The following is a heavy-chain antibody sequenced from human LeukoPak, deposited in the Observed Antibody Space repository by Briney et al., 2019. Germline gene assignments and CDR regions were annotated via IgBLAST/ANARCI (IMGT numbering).Heavy chain of an antibody. J-gene: IGHJ5*02. CDR1: GYSISSGYY. V-gene: IGHV4-38-2*02. Sequence: SETLSLTCAVSGYSISSGYYWGWIRQPPGKGLEWIGSIYHSGSTYYNPSLKSRVTISVDTSKNQFSLKLSSVTAADTAVYHCARDHLQVWFGDPRGPKSNWFDPWGQGTLVTVSS. CDR2: IYHSGST. D-gene: IGHD3-10*01. CDR3: ARDHLQVWFGDPRGPKSNWFDP.